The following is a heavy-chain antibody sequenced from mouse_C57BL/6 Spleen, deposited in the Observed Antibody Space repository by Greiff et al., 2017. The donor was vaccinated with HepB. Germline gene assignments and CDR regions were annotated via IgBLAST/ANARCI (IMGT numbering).Heavy chain of an antibody. CDR3: ARDGGVSFAY. CDR2: IYPRSGNT. D-gene: IGHD1-1*02. V-gene: IGHV1-81*01. Sequence: QLQQSGAPPPRPGASLKLSCKASGHTFTSYGISWVKQRTGQGLEWIGEIYPRSGNTYYNEKFKGKATLTADKSSSTAYMELRSLTSEDSAVYFCARDGGVSFAYWGQGTLVTVSA. CDR1: GHTFTSYG. J-gene: IGHJ3*01.